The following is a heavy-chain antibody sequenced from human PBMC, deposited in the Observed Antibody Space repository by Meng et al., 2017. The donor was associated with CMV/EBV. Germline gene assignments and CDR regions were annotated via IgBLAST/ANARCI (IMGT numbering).Heavy chain of an antibody. D-gene: IGHD2-2*02. CDR2: ISSSSSYI. CDR1: GFTFSSYS. CDR3: ARDARTGSEYQLLYEGGGYYGMDV. V-gene: IGHV3-21*01. J-gene: IGHJ6*02. Sequence: GESLKISCAASGFTFSSYSMNWVRQAPGKGLEWVSSISSSSSYIYYADSVKGRFTISRDNAKNSLYLQMNSLRAEDTAVYYCARDARTGSEYQLLYEGGGYYGMDVWSQGTTVTVSS.